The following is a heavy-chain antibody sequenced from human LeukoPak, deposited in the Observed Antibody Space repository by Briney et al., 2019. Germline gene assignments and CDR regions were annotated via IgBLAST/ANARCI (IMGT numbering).Heavy chain of an antibody. J-gene: IGHJ4*02. CDR1: GFTFSSYS. D-gene: IGHD3-10*01. V-gene: IGHV3-53*01. CDR3: ARARGVGELFFDS. CDR2: IYSGGST. Sequence: GGSLRLSCAASGFTFSSYSMTWVRQAPGKGLEWVSVIYSGGSTYYADSVKGRSTISRDNSKSTLYLQMNSLRAEDTAVYYCARARGVGELFFDSWGQGTLVTVSS.